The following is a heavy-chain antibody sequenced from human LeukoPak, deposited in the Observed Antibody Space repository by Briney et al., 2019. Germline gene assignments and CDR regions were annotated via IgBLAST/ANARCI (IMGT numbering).Heavy chain of an antibody. Sequence: GGSLRLSCAASGFTFSSYSMHWVRQAPGKGLEWVAVISYDGSNKYYADSVKGRFTISRDNSKNTLYLQMNSLRAEDTAVYYCAKTRRGYSYMDVWGKGTTVTVSS. D-gene: IGHD5-18*01. J-gene: IGHJ6*03. V-gene: IGHV3-30*18. CDR1: GFTFSSYS. CDR2: ISYDGSNK. CDR3: AKTRRGYSYMDV.